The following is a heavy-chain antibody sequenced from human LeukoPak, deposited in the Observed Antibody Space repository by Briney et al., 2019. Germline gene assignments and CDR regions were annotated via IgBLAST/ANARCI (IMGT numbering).Heavy chain of an antibody. J-gene: IGHJ4*02. CDR3: ARGYGEYSGYDYVYYFDY. D-gene: IGHD5-12*01. V-gene: IGHV4-31*03. CDR1: GGSISSGGYY. CDR2: IYYSGST. Sequence: PSQTLSLTCTVSGGSISSGGYYWSWIRQHPGKGLEWIGYIYYSGSTYYNPSLKSRVTISVDTSKNQFSLKLSSVTAADTAVYYCARGYGEYSGYDYVYYFDYWGQGTLVTVSS.